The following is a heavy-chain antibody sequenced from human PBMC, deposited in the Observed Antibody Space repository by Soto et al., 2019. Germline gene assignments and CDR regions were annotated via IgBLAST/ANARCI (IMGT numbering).Heavy chain of an antibody. J-gene: IGHJ2*01. Sequence: EVQLVESGGGLVQPGGSLRLSCTASGCIFSSYWMHWVRQAQGKGLVWVSRVTNGESSTSYADSVKGRFTVSRDNARNTLYLQMDSLRVEDTAVYYCARGMQGSRYFDLWGRGTLVTVSS. CDR3: ARGMQGSRYFDL. CDR1: GCIFSSYW. CDR2: VTNGESST. V-gene: IGHV3-74*01.